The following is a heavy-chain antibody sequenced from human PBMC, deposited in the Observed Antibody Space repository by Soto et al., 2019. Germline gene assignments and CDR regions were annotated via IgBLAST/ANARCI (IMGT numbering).Heavy chain of an antibody. V-gene: IGHV4-39*01. J-gene: IGHJ3*02. CDR1: GGSISSSSYY. D-gene: IGHD2-21*01. Sequence: SETLSLTCTVSGGSISSSSYYWGWIRQPTGKGLEWIGSIYCSGSTYYNPSLKSRVTISVDTSKNKFSLKLSSVTAADTAVYYCPTLPFLRVFLRPCGVAFDIWGPGTMVTVSS. CDR2: IYCSGST. CDR3: PTLPFLRVFLRPCGVAFDI.